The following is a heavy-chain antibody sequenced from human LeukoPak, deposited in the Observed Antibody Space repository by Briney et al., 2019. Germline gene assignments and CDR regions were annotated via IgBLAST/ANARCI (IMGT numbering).Heavy chain of an antibody. Sequence: KGGESLKISCKGSGYSFTNYWIGWVRQMPGKGLEWMGIIHLDDSDTRYSPPFQGQATVSADKSISTAYLQWSSLKASDSAMYYCARAYYGDFRWDCWGQGTLVTVSS. CDR1: GYSFTNYW. CDR3: ARAYYGDFRWDC. CDR2: IHLDDSDT. V-gene: IGHV5-51*01. D-gene: IGHD4-17*01. J-gene: IGHJ4*02.